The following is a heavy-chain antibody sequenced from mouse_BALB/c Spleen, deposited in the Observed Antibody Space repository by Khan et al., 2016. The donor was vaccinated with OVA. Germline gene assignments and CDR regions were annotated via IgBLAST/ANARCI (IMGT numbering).Heavy chain of an antibody. D-gene: IGHD2-14*01. CDR3: ARNSYMYDFTY. CDR2: IRSGGST. J-gene: IGHJ3*01. CDR1: GFSLNTYG. Sequence: QVQLPHSLPGLFHPSHSLSITCTVSGFSLNTYGIHWIRQSQGKGLEWLGVIRSGGSTDYNGAFISRLNITKDNSKSQVFFKMNSLQTADTAIYYCARNSYMYDFTYWGQGTLVTVSA. V-gene: IGHV2-2*01.